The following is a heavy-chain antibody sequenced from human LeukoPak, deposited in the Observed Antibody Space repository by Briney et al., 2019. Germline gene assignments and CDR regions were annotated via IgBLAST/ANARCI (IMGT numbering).Heavy chain of an antibody. J-gene: IGHJ4*02. Sequence: GESLKISCKGSGYSFTTYWISWVRQMPGKGLEWMGRIDPSDSYTKYSPSFEGHVTISVDKSISTAFLQWSSLKASDSAMYYCATGASKVTTDFANYWGQGSQVAVSS. D-gene: IGHD4-17*01. CDR2: IDPSDSYT. CDR1: GYSFTTYW. CDR3: ATGASKVTTDFANY. V-gene: IGHV5-10-1*01.